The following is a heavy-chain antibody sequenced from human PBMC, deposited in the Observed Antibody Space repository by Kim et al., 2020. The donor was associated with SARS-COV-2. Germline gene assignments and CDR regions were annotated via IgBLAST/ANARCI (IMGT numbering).Heavy chain of an antibody. CDR2: ISYDGSNK. V-gene: IGHV3-30*18. D-gene: IGHD1-1*01. CDR1: GFTFRSYG. CDR3: AKDGSYETWNDDGGLDY. Sequence: GGSLRLSCAASGFTFRSYGIHWVRQAPGKGLEWVAVISYDGSNKYYADSVRGRFTISRDNSKKALYLQMNNLRPEDTAVYYCAKDGSYETWNDDGGLDY. J-gene: IGHJ4*01.